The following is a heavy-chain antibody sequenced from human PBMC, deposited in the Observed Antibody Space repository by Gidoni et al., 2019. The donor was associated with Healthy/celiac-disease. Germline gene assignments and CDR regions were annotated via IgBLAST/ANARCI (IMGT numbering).Heavy chain of an antibody. CDR3: AKGADSSSSRYYYGMDV. CDR2: ISGSGGST. D-gene: IGHD6-6*01. Sequence: EVQLLESVGGLVQPGGSLRLSCAAYGFTFSTYAMSWVRQAPGKGLGWVSAISGSGGSTYDADSVEGRFTISRDNSKNTLYLQMNSLRAEDTAVYYCAKGADSSSSRYYYGMDVWGQGTTVTVSS. V-gene: IGHV3-23*01. CDR1: GFTFSTYA. J-gene: IGHJ6*02.